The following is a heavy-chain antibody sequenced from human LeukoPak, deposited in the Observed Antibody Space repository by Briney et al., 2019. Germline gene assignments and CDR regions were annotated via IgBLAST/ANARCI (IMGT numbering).Heavy chain of an antibody. V-gene: IGHV1-2*02. J-gene: IGHJ4*02. CDR1: GYTFTGYY. D-gene: IGHD3-22*01. CDR2: INPNSGGT. Sequence: ASVKVSCKASGYTFTGYYMHWVRQAPGQGLEWMGWINPNSGGTNYAQKFQGRVTMTRDTFISTAYMELSRLRSDDTAVYYCAHASQNYYDSNSLKGYFDYWGQGTLVTVSS. CDR3: AHASQNYYDSNSLKGYFDY.